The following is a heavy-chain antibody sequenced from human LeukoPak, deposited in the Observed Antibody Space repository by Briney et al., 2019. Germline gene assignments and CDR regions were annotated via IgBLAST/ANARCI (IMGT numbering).Heavy chain of an antibody. D-gene: IGHD6-13*01. V-gene: IGHV1-2*02. CDR3: ARDGIYSRNFDAFDI. CDR1: GYTFTSYG. Sequence: ASVKVSCTTSGYTFTSYGISWVRQAPGHGLEWMGWINPNSGGTDYAQKFQGRVTMTRDTSISTAYMELSSLTSDDTAVYYCARDGIYSRNFDAFDIWGQGTMVTVSS. J-gene: IGHJ3*02. CDR2: INPNSGGT.